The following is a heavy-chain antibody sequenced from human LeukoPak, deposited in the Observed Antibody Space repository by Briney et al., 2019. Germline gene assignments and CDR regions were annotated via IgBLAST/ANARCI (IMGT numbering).Heavy chain of an antibody. CDR2: INPNSGGT. J-gene: IGHJ4*02. CDR3: ARFDSSGYYGKGSFDY. V-gene: IGHV1-2*02. Sequence: GASVKVSCKASGYTFTGYYMHWVRQAPGQGLEWMGWINPNSGGTNYAQKFQGRVTMTRDTSISTAYMELSRLRSDDTAVYYCARFDSSGYYGKGSFDYWGQETLVTVSS. CDR1: GYTFTGYY. D-gene: IGHD3-22*01.